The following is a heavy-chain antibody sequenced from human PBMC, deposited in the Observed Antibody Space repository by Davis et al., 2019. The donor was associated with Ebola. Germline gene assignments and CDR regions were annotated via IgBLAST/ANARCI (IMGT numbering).Heavy chain of an antibody. Sequence: GESLKISCAASGFTFDDYAMHWVRQAPGKGLEWVSLISGDGGSTYYVDSVKGRFTISRDNAKNSLYLQMNSLRAEDTAVYYCARGPLRWGQGTLVTVSS. J-gene: IGHJ4*02. D-gene: IGHD3-3*01. CDR1: GFTFDDYA. V-gene: IGHV3-43*02. CDR3: ARGPLR. CDR2: ISGDGGST.